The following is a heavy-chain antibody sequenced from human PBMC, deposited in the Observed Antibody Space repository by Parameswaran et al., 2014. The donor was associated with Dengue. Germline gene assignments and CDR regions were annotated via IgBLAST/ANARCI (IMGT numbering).Heavy chain of an antibody. J-gene: IGHJ3*02. V-gene: IGHV3-21*01. Sequence: WIRQPPGKGLEWVSSISSSSSYIYYADSVKGRFTISRDNAKNSLYLQMNSLRAEDTAVYYCARDRATVTTWGAFDIWGQGTMVTVSS. CDR2: ISSSSSYI. CDR3: ARDRATVTTWGAFDI. D-gene: IGHD4-17*01.